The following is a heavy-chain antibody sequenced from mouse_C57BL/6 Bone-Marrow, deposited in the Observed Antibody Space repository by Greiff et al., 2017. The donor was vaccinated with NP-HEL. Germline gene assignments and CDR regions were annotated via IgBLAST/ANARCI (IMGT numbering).Heavy chain of an antibody. J-gene: IGHJ2*01. CDR2: IDPANGNT. Sequence: VQLQQSVAELVRPGASVKLSCTASGFNIKNTYMHWVKQRPEQGLEWIGRIDPANGNTKYAPKFQGKATITADTSSNTAYLQLSSRTSEDTSIYYCARGRNVLLVIFDYWGQGTTLTVSS. CDR3: ARGRNVLLVIFDY. CDR1: GFNIKNTY. V-gene: IGHV14-3*01. D-gene: IGHD1-1*01.